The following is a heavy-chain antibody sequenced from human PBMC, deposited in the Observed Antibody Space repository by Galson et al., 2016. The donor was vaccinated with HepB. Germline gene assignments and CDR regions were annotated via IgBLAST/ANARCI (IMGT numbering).Heavy chain of an antibody. D-gene: IGHD3-16*01. CDR2: IYSGGST. Sequence: SLRLSCAASGFTVSSKYMSWVRQAPGKGLEWVSVIYSGGSTYYGDSVKGRFTISGDNSKNTLYLQMNSLRAEDTAVYYCARGGIRNAFDIWGQGTMVTVSS. CDR3: ARGGIRNAFDI. J-gene: IGHJ3*02. V-gene: IGHV3-53*01. CDR1: GFTVSSKY.